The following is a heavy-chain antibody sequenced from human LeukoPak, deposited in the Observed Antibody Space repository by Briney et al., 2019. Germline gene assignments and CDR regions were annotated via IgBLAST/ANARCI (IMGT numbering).Heavy chain of an antibody. V-gene: IGHV3-43*02. CDR1: GFTFDDYA. D-gene: IGHD1/OR15-1a*01. CDR2: ISGDGGYS. CDR3: AKDRFNWNNGYYYYFGMDV. J-gene: IGHJ6*02. Sequence: GGSLRLSCAASGFTFDDYAMHWVRQVPGKGLQWISRISGDGGYSYYADSLKGRFTISRDNSRNSLFLQVNSLTTEDSALYYCAKDRFNWNNGYYYYFGMDVWGQGTTVTVSS.